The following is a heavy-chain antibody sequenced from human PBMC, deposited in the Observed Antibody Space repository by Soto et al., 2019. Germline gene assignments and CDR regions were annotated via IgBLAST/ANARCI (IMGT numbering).Heavy chain of an antibody. J-gene: IGHJ4*02. CDR1: GGSFSGYY. V-gene: IGHV4-34*01. Sequence: PSETLSLTCAVYGGSFSGYYWSWIRQPPGKGLEWIGEINHSGSTKYNPSLKSRVTISVDTSKNQFSLKLSSVTAADTAVYYCASGPMVRGVITLFDYWGQGTLVTVSS. D-gene: IGHD3-10*01. CDR3: ASGPMVRGVITLFDY. CDR2: INHSGST.